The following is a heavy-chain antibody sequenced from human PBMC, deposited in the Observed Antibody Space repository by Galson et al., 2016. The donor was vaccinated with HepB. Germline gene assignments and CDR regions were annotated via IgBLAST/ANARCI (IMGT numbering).Heavy chain of an antibody. CDR1: GGSIGIYY. Sequence: SETLSLTCTVSGGSIGIYYWAWIRKSPGKGLEWIGHVYYSGGTTYNPSLESRVTISVDTFENQFSLKLSSVTAADTAFYYCARLNDFWTGYFAFWGQGIPVTVSS. CDR3: ARLNDFWTGYFAF. CDR2: VYYSGGT. J-gene: IGHJ4*02. D-gene: IGHD3/OR15-3a*01. V-gene: IGHV4-59*08.